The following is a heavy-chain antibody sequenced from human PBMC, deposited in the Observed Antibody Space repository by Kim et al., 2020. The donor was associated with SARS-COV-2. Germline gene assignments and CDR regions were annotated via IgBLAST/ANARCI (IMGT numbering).Heavy chain of an antibody. V-gene: IGHV4-34*01. Sequence: SETLSLTCTVYGGTFSGYYWSWIRQPPGKGLEWIGESNLSGSTSYNPSLNSRVSISADTSKKQFSLKLNSVTAADTAIYYCARGHQSLWLNYWGQGTLVTVSS. D-gene: IGHD5-18*01. CDR3: ARGHQSLWLNY. J-gene: IGHJ4*01. CDR1: GGTFSGYY. CDR2: SNLSGST.